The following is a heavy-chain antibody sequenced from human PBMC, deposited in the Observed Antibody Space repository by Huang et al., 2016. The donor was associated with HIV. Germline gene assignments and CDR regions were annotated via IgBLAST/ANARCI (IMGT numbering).Heavy chain of an antibody. CDR1: GGSISTTSYY. J-gene: IGHJ3*02. Sequence: QLQLQESGPGLVKPSETLSLTCSVSGGSISTTSYYWGWIRQPPGKGLEWIGSISYSGSTYYNPSLKSRVTISVDTSKNQFALKLSSVTAADTAVYYCARSPCLAARDAFDIWGQGTMLTVSS. D-gene: IGHD6-6*01. CDR2: ISYSGST. CDR3: ARSPCLAARDAFDI. V-gene: IGHV4-39*01.